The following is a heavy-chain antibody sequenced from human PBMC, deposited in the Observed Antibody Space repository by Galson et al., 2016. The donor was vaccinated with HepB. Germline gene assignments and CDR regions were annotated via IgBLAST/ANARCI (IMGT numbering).Heavy chain of an antibody. J-gene: IGHJ6*02. Sequence: SVKVSCKAAGYTLTNYGFSWVRQAPGQGLEWMGGIIPIFGTTNYAQKFQGRVTVTADESASTAYMDLTSLTSEDAAVYYCAQFCSTTSCYEAGYYPGMDVWGQGTTVTVSS. CDR1: GYTLTNYG. CDR2: IIPIFGTT. D-gene: IGHD2-2*01. V-gene: IGHV1-69*13. CDR3: AQFCSTTSCYEAGYYPGMDV.